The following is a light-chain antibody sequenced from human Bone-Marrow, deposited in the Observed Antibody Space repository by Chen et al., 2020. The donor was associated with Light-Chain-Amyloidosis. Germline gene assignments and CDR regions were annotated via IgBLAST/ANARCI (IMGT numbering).Light chain of an antibody. CDR3: QSADSSCTYEVI. Sequence: SYELTQPPSVSVSPGQTARITCSGDDLPTKYAYWYQQKPGQAPVLVIHRDPERPSWISERFSASGSGTPATLTISGVQAEDEADYHCQSADSSCTYEVIFGGGTKLTVL. V-gene: IGLV3-25*03. J-gene: IGLJ2*01. CDR2: RDP. CDR1: DLPTKY.